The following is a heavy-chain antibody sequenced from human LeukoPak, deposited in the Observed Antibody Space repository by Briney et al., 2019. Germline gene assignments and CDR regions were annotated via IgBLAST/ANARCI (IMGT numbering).Heavy chain of an antibody. D-gene: IGHD2-21*01. CDR2: IYYCGST. V-gene: IGHV4-59*01. CDR1: GGSISSYY. Sequence: SETLSLTCTVSGGSISSYYWSWIRQPPGKGLEWIGYIYYCGSTNYNPSLKSRVTISVDTSKNRFSLKLSSVTAADTAVYYCARDFGDDAFDIWGQGTMVTVSS. CDR3: ARDFGDDAFDI. J-gene: IGHJ3*02.